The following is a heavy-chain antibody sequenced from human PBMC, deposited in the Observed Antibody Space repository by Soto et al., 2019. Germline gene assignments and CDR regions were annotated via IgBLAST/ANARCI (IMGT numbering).Heavy chain of an antibody. CDR3: VRDNGAMDV. CDR1: GFTFSSFD. CDR2: VDTSGGST. V-gene: IGHV3-48*03. Sequence: GSLRLSCATSGFTFSSFDMNWVRQVPGKGLEWISRVDTSGGSTYYADSVRGRFTISRDNAKNSLSLQMNSLSAADTAVYYCVRDNGAMDVCGQGTTVTVSS. J-gene: IGHJ6*02. D-gene: IGHD2-8*01.